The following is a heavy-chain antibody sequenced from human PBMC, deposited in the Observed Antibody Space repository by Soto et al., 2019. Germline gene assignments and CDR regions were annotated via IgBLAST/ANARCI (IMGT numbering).Heavy chain of an antibody. CDR3: AGRVYCSGGSCPFDY. V-gene: IGHV1-69*06. D-gene: IGHD2-15*01. CDR2: IIPIFGTA. CDR1: GGTFSSYA. J-gene: IGHJ4*02. Sequence: QVQLVQSGAEVKKPGSSVKVSCKASGGTFSSYAISWVRQAPGQGLEWMGGIIPIFGTANYAQKFQGRVTITADKSTSTAYMELSSLRSEETAVYYCAGRVYCSGGSCPFDYWGQGTLVTVSS.